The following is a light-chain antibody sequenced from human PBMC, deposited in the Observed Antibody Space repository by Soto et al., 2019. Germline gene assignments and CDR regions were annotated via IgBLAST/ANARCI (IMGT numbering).Light chain of an antibody. CDR1: SSDVGGYNY. CDR2: EVS. Sequence: QSALTQPASVSGSPGQSITISCTGTSSDVGGYNYVSWYQQHPGKAPKLMIYEVSNRPSGVSNRFSGSKSGNTASLTISGLQAEDEADYCCSAYTSSRSHVVFGGGTQLTVL. CDR3: SAYTSSRSHVV. J-gene: IGLJ2*01. V-gene: IGLV2-14*01.